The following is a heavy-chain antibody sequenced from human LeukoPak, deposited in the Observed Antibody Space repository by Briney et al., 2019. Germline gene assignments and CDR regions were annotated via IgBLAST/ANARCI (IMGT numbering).Heavy chain of an antibody. CDR3: ARHTSYSSGWHLDS. CDR2: IHYSGDT. CDR1: GGSISNSGYF. D-gene: IGHD6-19*01. V-gene: IGHV4-39*01. J-gene: IGHJ4*02. Sequence: SETLSLTCTVSGGSISNSGYFWGWIRQPPGEALEWIASIHYSGDTFHNPSLKSRVTISVDTSKNQFSLKLSSVTAADTAVYYCARHTSYSSGWHLDSWGQGTLVTVSS.